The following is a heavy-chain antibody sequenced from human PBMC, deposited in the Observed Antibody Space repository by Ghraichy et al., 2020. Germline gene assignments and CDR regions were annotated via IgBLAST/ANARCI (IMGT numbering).Heavy chain of an antibody. CDR3: AKDSVSGSHLVKLYNWFDP. CDR1: GFTFSNYG. CDR2: ISYDGSVK. J-gene: IGHJ5*02. D-gene: IGHD1-26*01. Sequence: GESLNISCAASGFTFSNYGFHWVRQAPGKGLEWVAAISYDGSVKFYEDSVKGRFTISTDTSKNTLYLQMSSLRAEDTAVYYCAKDSVSGSHLVKLYNWFDPWGQGTLVTVSS. V-gene: IGHV3-30*18.